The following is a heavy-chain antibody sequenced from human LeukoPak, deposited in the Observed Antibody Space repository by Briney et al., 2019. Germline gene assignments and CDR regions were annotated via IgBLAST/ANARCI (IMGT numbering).Heavy chain of an antibody. V-gene: IGHV3-30*02. CDR3: ARAGYSSGWSYRP. D-gene: IGHD6-19*01. CDR2: IRYDGSNK. Sequence: GGSLRLSCAASGFTFSSYGMHWVREAPGKGLEWVAFIRYDGSNKYYADSVKGRFTISRDNSKNTLYLQMNSLRAEHTAVYYCARAGYSSGWSYRPWGQGTLVTVSS. CDR1: GFTFSSYG. J-gene: IGHJ5*02.